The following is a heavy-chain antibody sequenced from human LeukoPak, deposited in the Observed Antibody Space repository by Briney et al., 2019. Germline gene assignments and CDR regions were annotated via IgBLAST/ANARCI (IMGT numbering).Heavy chain of an antibody. CDR1: GFTFSSYG. J-gene: IGHJ4*02. Sequence: PGGSLRLSCVASGFTFSSYGMHWVRQAPDKGLEWVAVIAYDGNTKYHADSVKGRFAISRDNSKNTLYLQMNSLRAEDTAVYYCAKGSATPYWGQGTLVTVST. CDR2: IAYDGNTK. V-gene: IGHV3-30*18. CDR3: AKGSATPY. D-gene: IGHD1-26*01.